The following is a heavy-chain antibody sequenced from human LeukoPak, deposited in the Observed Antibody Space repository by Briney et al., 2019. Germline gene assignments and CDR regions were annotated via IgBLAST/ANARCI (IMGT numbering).Heavy chain of an antibody. CDR2: ISYDGSNK. Sequence: GGSLRLSCAASGFTFSSYGMHWVRQARGKGLEWVAVISYDGSNKYYADSVKGRFTISRENSKNTLYLQMNSLRAEDTAVYYCAKDLSMIHAFDIWGQGTMVTVSS. CDR1: GFTFSSYG. J-gene: IGHJ3*02. CDR3: AKDLSMIHAFDI. D-gene: IGHD5/OR15-5a*01. V-gene: IGHV3-30*18.